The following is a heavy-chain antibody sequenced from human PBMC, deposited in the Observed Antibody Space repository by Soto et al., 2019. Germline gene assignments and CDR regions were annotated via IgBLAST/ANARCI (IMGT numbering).Heavy chain of an antibody. D-gene: IGHD1-20*01. V-gene: IGHV4-4*02. Sequence: QVQLQESGPGLVEPSGTLSLTCAVSSCSISSSHWWSWVRQPPGKVLEWIGQVHYSGSTNYNPSLRSRVTIEVDNSNNQSSLKLNSVTAADTAMYYCARIGIRWYFEYWGQGTLVTVSS. J-gene: IGHJ1*01. CDR3: ARIGIRWYFEY. CDR2: VHYSGST. CDR1: SCSISSSHW.